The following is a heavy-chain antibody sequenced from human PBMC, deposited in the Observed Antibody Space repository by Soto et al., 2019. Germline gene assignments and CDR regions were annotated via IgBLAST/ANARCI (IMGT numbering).Heavy chain of an antibody. CDR2: SRDKAQGYST. V-gene: IGHV3-72*01. D-gene: IGHD3-16*01. CDR3: AKMGRDAYKPIDS. J-gene: IGHJ4*02. CDR1: GFTLSDHY. Sequence: GGSLRLSCAGSGFTLSDHYIDWVRQAPGKGLEWVGRSRDKAQGYSTAYAASVKGRFTTSRDESKNSVYLQMNSLRAEDTAMYYCAKMGRDAYKPIDSWGQGSLVTVSS.